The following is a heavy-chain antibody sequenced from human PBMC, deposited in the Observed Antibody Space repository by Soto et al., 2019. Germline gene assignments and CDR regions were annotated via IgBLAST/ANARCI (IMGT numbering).Heavy chain of an antibody. CDR1: GDSISSYY. J-gene: IGHJ5*02. V-gene: IGHV4-59*01. CDR3: ARGHSSGWYYGDNWFDP. Sequence: SETLSLTSTVSGDSISSYYWSWIRQPPGKGLEWIGYIYYSGSTNYNPSLKSRVTISVDTSKNQFSLKLSSVTAADTAVYYCARGHSSGWYYGDNWFDPWGQGTLVTVSS. CDR2: IYYSGST. D-gene: IGHD6-19*01.